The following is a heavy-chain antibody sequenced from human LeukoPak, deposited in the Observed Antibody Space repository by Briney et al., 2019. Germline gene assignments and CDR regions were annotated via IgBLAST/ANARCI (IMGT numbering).Heavy chain of an antibody. CDR2: INHSGST. CDR3: TREMYDSGGYRVSYFDY. D-gene: IGHD3-22*01. J-gene: IGHJ4*02. Sequence: PSETLSLTCAVYGGSFSGYYWSWIRQPPGKEREWIGEINHSGSTNYNPSLKSRVTISVDTSKNQFSLKLSSVTAADTAIYYCTREMYDSGGYRVSYFDYWGQGTLVTVSS. CDR1: GGSFSGYY. V-gene: IGHV4-34*01.